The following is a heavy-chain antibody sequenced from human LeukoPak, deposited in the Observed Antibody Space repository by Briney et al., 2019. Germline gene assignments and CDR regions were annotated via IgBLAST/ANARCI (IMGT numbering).Heavy chain of an antibody. CDR1: GDSMSSSTYY. V-gene: IGHV4-39*07. CDR2: IYYSGST. CDR3: ARMRFGDTAFDI. D-gene: IGHD3-10*01. Sequence: SETPSLTCTVSGDSMSSSTYYWGWIRQPPGKGLEWIGSIYYSGSTYYNPSLKSRVTISVDTSKNQFSLKLSSVTAADTAVYYCARMRFGDTAFDIWGQGTMVTVSS. J-gene: IGHJ3*02.